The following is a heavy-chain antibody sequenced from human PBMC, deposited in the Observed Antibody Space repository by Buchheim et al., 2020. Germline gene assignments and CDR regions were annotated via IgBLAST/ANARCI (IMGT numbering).Heavy chain of an antibody. CDR3: ARRGSGGNSGDYNPYYFDY. V-gene: IGHV4-61*02. CDR1: GGSISSGSYY. J-gene: IGHJ4*02. D-gene: IGHD4-17*01. CDR2: IYTSGST. Sequence: QVQLQESGPGLVKPSQTLSLTCTVSGGSISSGSYYWSWIRQPAGKGLEWIGRIYTSGSTNYNPSLKSRVTISVDTSKNQFSLKLSSVTAADTAVYYCARRGSGGNSGDYNPYYFDYWGQGTL.